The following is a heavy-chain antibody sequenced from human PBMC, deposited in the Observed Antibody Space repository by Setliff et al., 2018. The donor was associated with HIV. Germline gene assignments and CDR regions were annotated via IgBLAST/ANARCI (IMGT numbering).Heavy chain of an antibody. CDR3: ARDSPLSHFDY. CDR1: GFTFSSYA. V-gene: IGHV3-23*01. J-gene: IGHJ4*02. Sequence: CAASGFTFSSYAMSWVRQAPGKGLEWVSAISGSGGSTYYADSVKGRFTISRDNYKNTLYLQMNSLRPEDTAVYYCARDSPLSHFDYWGQGILVTVSS. CDR2: ISGSGGST.